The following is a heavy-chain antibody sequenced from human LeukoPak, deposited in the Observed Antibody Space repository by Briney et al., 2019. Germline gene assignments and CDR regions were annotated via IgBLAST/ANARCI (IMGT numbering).Heavy chain of an antibody. V-gene: IGHV1-18*01. CDR1: GYTFTSYG. CDR3: ARDTFNYYDSSGHDAFDI. CDR2: ISAYNGNT. Sequence: ASVEVSCKASGYTFTSYGISWVRQAPGQGLEWMGWISAYNGNTNYAQKLQGRVTMATDTSTSTAYVELRSLRSDDTAVYYCARDTFNYYDSSGHDAFDIWGQGTMVTVSS. J-gene: IGHJ3*02. D-gene: IGHD3-22*01.